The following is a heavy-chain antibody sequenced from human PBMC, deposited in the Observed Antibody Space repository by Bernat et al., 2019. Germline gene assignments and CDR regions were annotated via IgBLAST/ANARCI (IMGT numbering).Heavy chain of an antibody. J-gene: IGHJ3*02. D-gene: IGHD6-13*01. Sequence: QLQLQESGPGLVKPSETRSLTGTVSGGSSSSSSYYWGWIRQPPGRGLEWIGSIYYSGSTYYNPSLKSRVTISVDPSKNQFSLKLSSVTAADTAVYYCADQIAAAGFGRKLNGAFDIWGQGTMVTVSS. V-gene: IGHV4-39*01. CDR1: GGSSSSSSYY. CDR3: ADQIAAAGFGRKLNGAFDI. CDR2: IYYSGST.